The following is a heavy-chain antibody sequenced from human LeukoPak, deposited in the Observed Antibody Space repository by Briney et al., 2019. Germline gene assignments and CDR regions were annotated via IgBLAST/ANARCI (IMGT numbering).Heavy chain of an antibody. J-gene: IGHJ3*02. D-gene: IGHD6-13*01. V-gene: IGHV4-59*08. CDR3: ATGIAAARWDAFDI. Sequence: SETLSLTCTVSGGSIISYYWSWIRQPPGKGVEWIGYIYYSGSTNYNPSLKSRVTISVDTSKNQFSLKLSSVTAADTAVYYCATGIAAARWDAFDIWGQGTMVTVSS. CDR1: GGSIISYY. CDR2: IYYSGST.